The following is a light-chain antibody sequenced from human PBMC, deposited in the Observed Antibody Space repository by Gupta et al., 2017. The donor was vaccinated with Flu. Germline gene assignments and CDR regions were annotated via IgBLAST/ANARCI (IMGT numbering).Light chain of an antibody. J-gene: IGKJ5*01. CDR2: GAT. CDR1: LRVKLN. Sequence: EVVMTQSPATLSVSPGERVTLSCRASLRVKLNLAWYQQTPGRTPRLLIYGATTRATGIPARFSGSGFGTDFALTISSLQSEDFGIYYGQQYNNWPPITFGQGTRLEIK. V-gene: IGKV3-15*01. CDR3: QQYNNWPPIT.